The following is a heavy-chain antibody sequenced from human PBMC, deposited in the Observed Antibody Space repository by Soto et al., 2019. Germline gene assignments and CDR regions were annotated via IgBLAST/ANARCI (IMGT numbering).Heavy chain of an antibody. V-gene: IGHV1-18*01. CDR3: ARFNGSGTNYYMDV. CDR2: ISVDSGNT. Sequence: QVQLVQSGAELKKPGASAKVSCKASGYIFTSYGISWVRQAPEQGLEWMAWISVDSGNTNYAQNLQGRVTMTKDTSASTAHMELRSLRSDDTAVYYCARFNGSGTNYYMDVWGKGTTVIFSS. CDR1: GYIFTSYG. D-gene: IGHD3-10*01. J-gene: IGHJ6*03.